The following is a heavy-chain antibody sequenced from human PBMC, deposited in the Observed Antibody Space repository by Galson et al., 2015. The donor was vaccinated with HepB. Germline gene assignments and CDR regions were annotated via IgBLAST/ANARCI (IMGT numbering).Heavy chain of an antibody. D-gene: IGHD3-22*01. V-gene: IGHV3-23*01. Sequence: SLRLSCAASGFTFSSYAMTWARQAPGKGLESVSTISGSGGNTYYADSVKGRFTISRDNSKNTLHLQMNSLRAEDTAVYYCATYDSSGYFYYFDYWGQGILVTVSS. CDR2: ISGSGGNT. CDR3: ATYDSSGYFYYFDY. J-gene: IGHJ4*02. CDR1: GFTFSSYA.